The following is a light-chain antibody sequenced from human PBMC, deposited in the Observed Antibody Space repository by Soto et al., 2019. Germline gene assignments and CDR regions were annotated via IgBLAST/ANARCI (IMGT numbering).Light chain of an antibody. J-gene: IGKJ1*01. Sequence: DIQMTQSPSTLSASVGDRVTITCRASQSISSWLVWYQQKPGKAPNLLIYQASSLQSRVPSRFSGSGSGTEFTLTISSLQADDFATYYCQQYNTYSGRTFGQGTKVDIK. CDR1: QSISSW. CDR2: QAS. V-gene: IGKV1-5*03. CDR3: QQYNTYSGRT.